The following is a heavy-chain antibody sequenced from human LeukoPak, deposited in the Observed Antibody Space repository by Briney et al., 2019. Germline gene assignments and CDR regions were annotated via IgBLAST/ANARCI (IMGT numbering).Heavy chain of an antibody. CDR1: GFTFSNAW. CDR3: STTYYYDSSEGY. D-gene: IGHD3-22*01. Sequence: GGSLRLSCAASGFTFSNAWMNWVRQAPGKGLEWIGRIKSKTDGGTTDYAAPVKGRFTISRDDSKNTLYLQMNSLKTEDTAVYYCSTTYYYDSSEGYWGQGTLVTVSS. CDR2: IKSKTDGGTT. J-gene: IGHJ4*02. V-gene: IGHV3-15*07.